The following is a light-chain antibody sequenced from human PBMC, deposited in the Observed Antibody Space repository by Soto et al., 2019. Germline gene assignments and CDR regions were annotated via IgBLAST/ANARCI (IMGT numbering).Light chain of an antibody. J-gene: IGKJ1*01. CDR3: LQDYNYPPT. CDR1: QGIRND. V-gene: IGKV1-6*01. CDR2: AAS. Sequence: AIPMTQSPSSLSASVGDRVTITCRASQGIRNDLGWYQQKPGKAPKLLIYAASSLQSGVPSRFIGSGSGTDFTLTISSLQPEDFATYYCLQDYNYPPTFGQGTKVEIK.